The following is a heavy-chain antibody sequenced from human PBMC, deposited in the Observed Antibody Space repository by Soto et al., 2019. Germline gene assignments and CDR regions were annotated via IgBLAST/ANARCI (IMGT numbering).Heavy chain of an antibody. V-gene: IGHV1-8*01. D-gene: IGHD4-17*01. J-gene: IGHJ3*02. CDR2: MNPNSGNT. Sequence: ASVKVSCKASGYTFTSYDINWVRQATGQGLEWMGWMNPNSGNTGYAQKFQGRVTMTRNTSISTAYMELSSLRSEDTAVYYCATRLRAWYAFDIWGQGTMDTVSS. CDR3: ATRLRAWYAFDI. CDR1: GYTFTSYD.